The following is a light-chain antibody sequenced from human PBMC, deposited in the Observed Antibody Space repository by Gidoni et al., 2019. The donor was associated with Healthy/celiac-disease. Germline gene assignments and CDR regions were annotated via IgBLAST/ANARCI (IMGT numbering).Light chain of an antibody. J-gene: IGLJ2*01. CDR1: KLENQY. CDR3: QAWASSTVV. CDR2: QDH. Sequence: SYELTQPPSVAVSPGQTASITCSGNKLENQYVPWYQQPPGQSPLLVIYQDHTRPSGIPEPFSGSNSGTTATLTISGTQAMAESDYYCQAWASSTVVFGGGTKLTVL. V-gene: IGLV3-1*01.